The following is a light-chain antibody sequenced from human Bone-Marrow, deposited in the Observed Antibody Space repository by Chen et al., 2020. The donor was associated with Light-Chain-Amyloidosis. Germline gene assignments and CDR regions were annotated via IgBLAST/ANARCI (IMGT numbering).Light chain of an antibody. CDR2: EAD. CDR3: QSYQGSSQGV. Sequence: NFMLTQPHSVSESPGKTVXISCTXSSGSPATNYVQWYQQRPGRSPTPLIYEADQRPSGVPDRFSGSIDRSSNSASLPISXLKAEDEADYYCQSYQGSSQGVFGGGTKLTVL. V-gene: IGLV6-57*01. J-gene: IGLJ3*02. CDR1: SGSPATNY.